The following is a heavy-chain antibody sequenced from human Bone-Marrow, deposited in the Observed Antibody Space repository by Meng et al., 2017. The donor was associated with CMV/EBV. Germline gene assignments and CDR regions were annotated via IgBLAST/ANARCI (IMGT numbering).Heavy chain of an antibody. J-gene: IGHJ6*01. Sequence: ASVKVSCKASGYTFTSYGISWVRQAPGQGLEWMGWISAYNGNTNYAQKLQGRVTMTTDTSTSTAYMELRSLRSDDTAVYYCARDGGAYYDSSGYSYYYYGMGVWGQGNTVTGSS. D-gene: IGHD3-22*01. CDR1: GYTFTSYG. CDR2: ISAYNGNT. V-gene: IGHV1-18*01. CDR3: ARDGGAYYDSSGYSYYYYGMGV.